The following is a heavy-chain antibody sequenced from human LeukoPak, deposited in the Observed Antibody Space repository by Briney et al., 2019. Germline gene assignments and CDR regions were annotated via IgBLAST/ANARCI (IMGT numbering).Heavy chain of an antibody. CDR2: FDPEDGET. V-gene: IGHV1-24*01. Sequence: ASVNVSCKVSGYTLTEISMHWVRQAAGKGLEGMGGFDPEDGETIYAQKFQGRVTMTEDTSTDTAYMELSSLRSEDTAVYYCARSLGYCSSTSCREAPRYFDLWGRGTLVTVSS. CDR1: GYTLTEIS. D-gene: IGHD2-2*01. J-gene: IGHJ2*01. CDR3: ARSLGYCSSTSCREAPRYFDL.